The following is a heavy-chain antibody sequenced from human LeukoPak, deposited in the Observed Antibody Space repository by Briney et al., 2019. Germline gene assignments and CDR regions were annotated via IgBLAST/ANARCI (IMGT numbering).Heavy chain of an antibody. D-gene: IGHD5-18*01. CDR1: GFTFSNYG. CDR3: TKEDRQLVCAY. CDR2: IWCDGSDK. J-gene: IGHJ4*02. Sequence: GGSLRLSCAASGFTFSNYGMHWVRQAPGKGLEWVAVIWCDGSDKYYADSVKGRFTISRDNSRNTVDLQLTSLRAEDTATYYCTKEDRQLVCAYWGQGTLVTVSS. V-gene: IGHV3-33*06.